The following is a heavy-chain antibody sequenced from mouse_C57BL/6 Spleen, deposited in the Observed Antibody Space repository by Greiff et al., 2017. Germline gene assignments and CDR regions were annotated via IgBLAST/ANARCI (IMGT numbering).Heavy chain of an antibody. CDR1: GYSITSGYY. D-gene: IGHD2-4*01. Sequence: EVKLMESGPGLVKPSQSLSLTCSVTGYSITSGYYWNWIRQFPGNKLKWMGYISYDGSNNYNPSLKNRISITRDTSKNQFFLKLNSVTTEDTATYYCARHHYDYLWFAYWGQGTLVTVSA. CDR2: ISYDGSN. CDR3: ARHHYDYLWFAY. V-gene: IGHV3-6*01. J-gene: IGHJ3*01.